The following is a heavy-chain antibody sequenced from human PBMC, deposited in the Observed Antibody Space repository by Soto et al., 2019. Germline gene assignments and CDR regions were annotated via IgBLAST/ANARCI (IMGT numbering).Heavy chain of an antibody. Sequence: GGSLRLSCAASGFTFSSYSMNWVHQAPGKGLEWVSYISSSSSTIYYADSVKGRFTISRDNAKNSLYLQMNSLRDEDTAVYYCARGNTAMVRGNFDYWGQGTLVTVSS. J-gene: IGHJ4*02. V-gene: IGHV3-48*02. D-gene: IGHD5-18*01. CDR2: ISSSSSTI. CDR1: GFTFSSYS. CDR3: ARGNTAMVRGNFDY.